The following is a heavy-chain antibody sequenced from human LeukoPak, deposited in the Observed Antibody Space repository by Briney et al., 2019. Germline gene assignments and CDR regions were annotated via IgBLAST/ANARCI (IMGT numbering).Heavy chain of an antibody. V-gene: IGHV1-69*01. Sequence: SSVKVSCKASGGTFSSYAISWVRQAPGQGLAGMGGIIPIFCTANHAQKFQGRVTITADESTSTAHLELSRLRSEDMAVYYCARAGYCSGGSCYPPRSWFDPWGQGNRVTVSS. CDR2: IIPIFCTA. J-gene: IGHJ5*02. CDR1: GGTFSSYA. CDR3: ARAGYCSGGSCYPPRSWFDP. D-gene: IGHD2-15*01.